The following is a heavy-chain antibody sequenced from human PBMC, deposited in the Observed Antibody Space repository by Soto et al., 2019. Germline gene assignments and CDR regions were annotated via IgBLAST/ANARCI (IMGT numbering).Heavy chain of an antibody. D-gene: IGHD3-10*01. CDR2: ISFDGSTE. Sequence: QVQLVESGGGVVQPGRSLRLSCAASGFTFISYAMHWVRQAPGKGLEWVAVISFDGSTEYYADSVKGRFTISRDNSKNPVYLQMNSLRSEDTAVYYCARSRHGSGSYTHFYYGLDVWGQGTKVTVSS. J-gene: IGHJ6*02. V-gene: IGHV3-30-3*01. CDR3: ARSRHGSGSYTHFYYGLDV. CDR1: GFTFISYA.